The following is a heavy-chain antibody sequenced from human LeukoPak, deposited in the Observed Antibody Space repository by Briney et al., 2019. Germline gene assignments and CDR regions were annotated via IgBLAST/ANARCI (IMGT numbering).Heavy chain of an antibody. CDR3: AKGWELSFDY. CDR1: GFTFSSYG. Sequence: GGSLRLSCAASGFTFSSYGMHWVRQVPGKGLEWVAVISYDGSNKYYADSVKGRFTISRDNSKNTLYLQMNSLRAEDTAVYYCAKGWELSFDYWGQGTLVTVSS. J-gene: IGHJ4*02. V-gene: IGHV3-30*18. D-gene: IGHD1-26*01. CDR2: ISYDGSNK.